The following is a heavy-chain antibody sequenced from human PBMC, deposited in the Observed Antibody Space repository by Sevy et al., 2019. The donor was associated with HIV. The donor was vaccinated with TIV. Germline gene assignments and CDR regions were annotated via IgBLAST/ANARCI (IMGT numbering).Heavy chain of an antibody. J-gene: IGHJ4*02. CDR3: AREGGGITVGGVITHFDY. CDR2: ISSSGSTI. Sequence: GGSLRLSCAASGFTFSDYYMSWIRQAPGKGLEWVSYISSSGSTIYYADSVKGRFTISRDNAKNSLYLQMNSLRAEDTAVDYGAREGGGITVGGVITHFDYWGQGTLVTVSS. CDR1: GFTFSDYY. D-gene: IGHD3-16*02. V-gene: IGHV3-11*01.